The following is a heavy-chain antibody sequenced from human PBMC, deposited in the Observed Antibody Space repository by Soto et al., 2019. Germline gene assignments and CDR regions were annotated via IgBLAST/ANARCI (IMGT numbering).Heavy chain of an antibody. CDR3: ASGLGYCSGGSCYSGLAPFDY. Sequence: SETLSLTCTVSGGSISSYYWSWIRQPPGKGLEWIGYIYYSGSTNYNPSLKSRVTISVDTSKNPFSLKLSSVPAADTAVYYCASGLGYCSGGSCYSGLAPFDYWGQGTLVTVLL. CDR2: IYYSGST. V-gene: IGHV4-59*01. CDR1: GGSISSYY. J-gene: IGHJ4*02. D-gene: IGHD2-15*01.